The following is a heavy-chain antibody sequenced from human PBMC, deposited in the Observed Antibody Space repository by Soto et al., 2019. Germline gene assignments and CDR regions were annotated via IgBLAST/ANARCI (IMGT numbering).Heavy chain of an antibody. CDR2: IYASGST. CDR3: AVLGEFQSSSHDMDV. CDR1: GDFISSYC. J-gene: IGHJ6*02. D-gene: IGHD3-10*01. V-gene: IGHV4-4*07. Sequence: SETLSLTCSVSGDFISSYCWSWIRQPAGKGLEWIGRIYASGSTNYNPSLKSRVTISVDTSKKQFSLKLTSVTAADTAVYYCAVLGEFQSSSHDMDVWGQGATVTVS.